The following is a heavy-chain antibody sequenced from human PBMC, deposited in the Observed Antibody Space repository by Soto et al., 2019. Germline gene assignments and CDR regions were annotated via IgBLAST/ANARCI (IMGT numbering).Heavy chain of an antibody. CDR2: VYSTGGV. J-gene: IGHJ6*02. Sequence: QLQLHESGPGLVKPSETLSLTCNVSGDSIGRFYWSWIRQSAGKGLEWIGRVYSTGGVTYNPALNGRVTISLDRSNNHVSLEMNSVTAADTAVYFCARDLSGTGLDIGGRGTRVSVSS. CDR3: ARDLSGTGLDI. CDR1: GDSIGRFY. V-gene: IGHV4-4*07. D-gene: IGHD1-26*01.